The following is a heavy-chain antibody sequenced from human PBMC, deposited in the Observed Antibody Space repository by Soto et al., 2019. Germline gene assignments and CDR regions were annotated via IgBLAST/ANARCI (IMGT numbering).Heavy chain of an antibody. CDR1: GYTLTELS. CDR2: FDPEDGET. CDR3: AREGRLAVVINPLDF. J-gene: IGHJ4*02. Sequence: ASVKVSCKVSGYTLTELSMHWVRQAPGEGLEWMGGFDPEDGETIYAQKFQGRVTMTEDTSTDTAYMELSSLRAEDTAVYYCAREGRLAVVINPLDFCGQGPLVTVSS. D-gene: IGHD3-22*01. V-gene: IGHV1-24*01.